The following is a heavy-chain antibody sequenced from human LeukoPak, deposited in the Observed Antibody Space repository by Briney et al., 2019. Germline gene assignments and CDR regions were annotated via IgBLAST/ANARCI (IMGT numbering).Heavy chain of an antibody. CDR2: IIPIFGTA. Sequence: ASVNVSYRASGHTFSIYAISWVRQARGQGLEWMGGIIPIFGTANYAQKFQGRLTITTDESTSTAYMELSSLRSENTAVYYCARAGSSWYGYNWFDRWGEGTLVTVSS. D-gene: IGHD6-13*01. V-gene: IGHV1-69*05. CDR3: ARAGSSWYGYNWFDR. CDR1: GHTFSIYA. J-gene: IGHJ5*02.